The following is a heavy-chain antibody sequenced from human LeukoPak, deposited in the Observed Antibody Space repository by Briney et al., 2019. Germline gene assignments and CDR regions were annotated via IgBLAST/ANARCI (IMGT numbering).Heavy chain of an antibody. CDR2: SSAYNGNT. D-gene: IGHD3-10*01. CDR1: GYTFTSYG. CDR3: ARVDGDDGSGSYYTNQPDY. J-gene: IGHJ4*02. V-gene: IGHV1-18*01. Sequence: ASGRVSCKAAGYTFTSYGISWLRQAPGQGLEWRGWSSAYNGNTNYAQKLQGRVTMTTDTSTSTAYMELRSLRSDDTAVYYCARVDGDDGSGSYYTNQPDYWGQGTLVTVSS.